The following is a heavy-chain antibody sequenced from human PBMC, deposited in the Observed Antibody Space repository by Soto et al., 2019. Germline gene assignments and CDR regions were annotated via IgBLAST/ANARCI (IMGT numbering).Heavy chain of an antibody. Sequence: QVQLVQSGAEVKKPGSSVKVSCKASGGTFSSYAISWVRQAPGQGLEWMGGIIPIFGTANYAQKFQGRVTIXXDXSTXPAYMELSSLRSENTAVYYCASQGDYGDYRFRFDPWGQGTLVTVSS. V-gene: IGHV1-69*12. CDR1: GGTFSSYA. D-gene: IGHD4-17*01. CDR2: IIPIFGTA. CDR3: ASQGDYGDYRFRFDP. J-gene: IGHJ5*02.